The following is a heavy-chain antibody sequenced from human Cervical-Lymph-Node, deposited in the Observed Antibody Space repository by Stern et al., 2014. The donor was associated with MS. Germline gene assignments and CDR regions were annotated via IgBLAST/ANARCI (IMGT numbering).Heavy chain of an antibody. J-gene: IGHJ3*02. CDR3: ARSSITIFRVVTAFDI. CDR1: GGSISSVSYH. V-gene: IGHV4-31*01. CDR2: IYYTGST. Sequence: QLQLQESGPGLVKPSQTLSLSCTVSGGSISSVSYHWNWIRQHPEKGLEWIGSIYYTGSTYYNPSLKSLAVISVDSSKNQFSLNLTSVTAADTAVYYCARSSITIFRVVTAFDIWGQGTMVSVSS. D-gene: IGHD3-3*01.